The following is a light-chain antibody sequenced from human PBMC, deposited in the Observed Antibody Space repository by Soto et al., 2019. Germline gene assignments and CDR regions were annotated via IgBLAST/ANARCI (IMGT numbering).Light chain of an antibody. CDR3: QRLNTFPVT. CDR1: QGISSY. CDR2: ASS. V-gene: IGKV1-9*01. Sequence: DIQLTQSPSFLSASVGDRVTISCRASQGISSYLAWYQQTPGKAPKLLIYASSILQSGVPSRFSGSGSGTEFTLPISSLQPEDFATYYCQRLNTFPVTCGQGTRLAI. J-gene: IGKJ5*01.